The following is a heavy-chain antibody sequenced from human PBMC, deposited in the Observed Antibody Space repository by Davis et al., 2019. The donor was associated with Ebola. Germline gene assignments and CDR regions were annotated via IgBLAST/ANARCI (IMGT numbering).Heavy chain of an antibody. Sequence: GGSLRLSCAASGFTFSSYAMHWVRQAPGKGLEWVAVISYDGSNKYYADSVKGRFTISRDNSKNTLYLQMNSLRAEDTAVYYCAREHSSSPYYYHYGMDVWGQGTTVTVSS. CDR2: ISYDGSNK. CDR1: GFTFSSYA. V-gene: IGHV3-30-3*01. CDR3: AREHSSSPYYYHYGMDV. J-gene: IGHJ6*02. D-gene: IGHD6-13*01.